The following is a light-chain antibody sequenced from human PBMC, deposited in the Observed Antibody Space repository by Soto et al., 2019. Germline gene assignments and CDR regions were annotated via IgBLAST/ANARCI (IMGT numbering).Light chain of an antibody. CDR1: SGHSSYA. J-gene: IGLJ2*01. V-gene: IGLV4-69*02. CDR3: QTWGTVNVV. CDR2: LNSDGSH. Sequence: QSVLTQSPSASASLGASVRLTCTLSSGHSSYAIAWHQQQPEKGPRFLMKLNSDGSHSKGDDIPDRFSGSSSGAERYLTISSLQSEDEADYYCQTWGTVNVVFGGGTKVTVL.